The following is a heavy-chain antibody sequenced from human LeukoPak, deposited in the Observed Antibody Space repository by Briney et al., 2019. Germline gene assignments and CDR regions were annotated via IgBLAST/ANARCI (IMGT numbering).Heavy chain of an antibody. CDR3: AKAVTMIVVVKPSYNWFDP. CDR1: GFTFSSYA. V-gene: IGHV3-23*01. Sequence: GGSLRLSCAASGFTFSSYAMSWVRQAPGKGLEWVSAISGSGGSTYYADSVKGRFTISRDNSKNTLYLQMNSLRAEDTAVYYCAKAVTMIVVVKPSYNWFDPWGQGTLVTVSS. D-gene: IGHD3-22*01. J-gene: IGHJ5*02. CDR2: ISGSGGST.